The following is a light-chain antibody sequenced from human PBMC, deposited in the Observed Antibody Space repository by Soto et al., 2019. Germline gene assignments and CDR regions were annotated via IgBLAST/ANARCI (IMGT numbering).Light chain of an antibody. Sequence: DIQMTQSPSSLSASVGDRVTFTCRASQGISNYLAWYLQKPGETPNLLIYGASTLHSGVPSRFSGSGSGTDFTLTISILQPEDVGTYYCQKYDSAPLTFGGGTKVEMK. J-gene: IGKJ4*01. CDR3: QKYDSAPLT. CDR1: QGISNY. CDR2: GAS. V-gene: IGKV1-27*01.